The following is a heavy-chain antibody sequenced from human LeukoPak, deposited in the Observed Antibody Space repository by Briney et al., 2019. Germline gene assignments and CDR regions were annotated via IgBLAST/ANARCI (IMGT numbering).Heavy chain of an antibody. Sequence: GGSLRLSCAASGFTFSDYAMHWVRQAPGKGLEWVAVISYDGRNKYYADSVEGRFTISRDNSKNTLFLQMNSLRAEDTAVYSCAREHIATSGNNWFDPWGQGTLVTVSS. J-gene: IGHJ5*02. CDR1: GFTFSDYA. V-gene: IGHV3-30*04. CDR3: AREHIATSGNNWFDP. CDR2: ISYDGRNK. D-gene: IGHD6-13*01.